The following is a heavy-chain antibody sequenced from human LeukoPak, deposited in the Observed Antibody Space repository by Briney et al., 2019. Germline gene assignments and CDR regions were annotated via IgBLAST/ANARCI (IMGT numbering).Heavy chain of an antibody. CDR2: INHSGST. Sequence: PSETLSLTCAVSGASISSSHWWSWIRQPPGKGLEWIGEINHSGSTNYNPPLKSRVTISVDTSKNQFSLKLSSVTAADTAVYYCAATFGVVTLDYWGQGTRVTVSS. J-gene: IGHJ4*02. CDR3: AATFGVVTLDY. V-gene: IGHV4-4*02. D-gene: IGHD3-3*01. CDR1: GASISSSHW.